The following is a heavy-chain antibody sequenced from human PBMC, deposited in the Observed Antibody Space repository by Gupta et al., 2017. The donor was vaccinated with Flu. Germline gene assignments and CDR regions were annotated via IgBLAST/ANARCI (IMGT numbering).Heavy chain of an antibody. Sequence: EVQLVESGGGLVKPGGSLRLSCAASGFTFSVYSMNWVRQAPGKGLEWVSSISSSSSYIYYADSVKGRFTISRDNAKNSLYLQMNSLRAEDTAVYYCASEVVTATALDYWGQGTLVTVSS. CDR3: ASEVVTATALDY. J-gene: IGHJ4*02. CDR2: ISSSSSYI. CDR1: GFTFSVYS. V-gene: IGHV3-21*02. D-gene: IGHD2-21*02.